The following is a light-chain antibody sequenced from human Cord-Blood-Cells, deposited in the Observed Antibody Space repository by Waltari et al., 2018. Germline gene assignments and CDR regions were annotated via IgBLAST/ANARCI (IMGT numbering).Light chain of an antibody. CDR1: QSISSW. V-gene: IGKV1-5*01. CDR2: DAS. Sequence: DIQMTQSPSTLSASVGDRVTITCRASQSISSWLAWYQQKPGKAPKLLIYDASSLESGVPSRFSGSGSGTEFTLTISSLQPDDFATYYCQQYKSYSHTFGGGTKVEIK. CDR3: QQYKSYSHT. J-gene: IGKJ4*01.